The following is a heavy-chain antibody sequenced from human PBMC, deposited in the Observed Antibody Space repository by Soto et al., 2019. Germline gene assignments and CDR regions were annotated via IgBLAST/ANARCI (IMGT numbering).Heavy chain of an antibody. J-gene: IGHJ4*02. Sequence: SETLSLTCAVYGGSFSGYYWSWIRQPPGKGLEWIGEINQSGSTNYNPSLKSRVTISVDTSKNQFSLKLSSVTAADTGVYYCARTYSSSWSPFDYWGKGTQVTVSS. CDR2: INQSGST. CDR1: GGSFSGYY. D-gene: IGHD6-13*01. V-gene: IGHV4-34*01. CDR3: ARTYSSSWSPFDY.